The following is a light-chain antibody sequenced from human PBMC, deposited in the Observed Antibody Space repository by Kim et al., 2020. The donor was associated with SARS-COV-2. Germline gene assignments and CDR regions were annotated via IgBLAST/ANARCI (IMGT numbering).Light chain of an antibody. Sequence: EIVLTQSPGTLSLSPGERVTLSCRASQSVSSSYLAWYQQKPGQAPRLLIYGASSRAAGIPDRFSGSGSGTDFTLTISRLEPEDFAVYYCQQYGSSRTFGQGPRWISN. CDR1: QSVSSSY. CDR2: GAS. J-gene: IGKJ1*01. V-gene: IGKV3-20*01. CDR3: QQYGSSRT.